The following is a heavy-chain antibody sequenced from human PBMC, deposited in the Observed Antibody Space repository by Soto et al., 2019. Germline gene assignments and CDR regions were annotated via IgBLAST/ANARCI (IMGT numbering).Heavy chain of an antibody. CDR3: ARLGGYYQSLDP. D-gene: IGHD3-22*01. CDR2: IYNIGST. CDR1: GGSISGYN. J-gene: IGHJ5*02. Sequence: SETLSLTCTVSGGSISGYNWIWLLQPPGKGLEWIGYIYNIGSTNYNPSLRSRVTMSIDTSQEQFSLKLSSVTATDTTVYYCARLGGYYQSLDPWGPGTLVTVSS. V-gene: IGHV4-59*08.